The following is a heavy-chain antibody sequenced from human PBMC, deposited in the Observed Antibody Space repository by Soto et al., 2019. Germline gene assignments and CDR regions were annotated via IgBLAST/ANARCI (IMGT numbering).Heavy chain of an antibody. V-gene: IGHV4-34*01. J-gene: IGHJ6*03. CDR2: INHSGST. CDR3: ARGVYGVDGLGYYYYMDV. Sequence: SETLSLTCAVYGGSFSGYYWVWIRQPPGKGLEWIGEINHSGSTNYNPSLKSRVTISVDTSKNQFSLKLSSVTAADTAVYYCARGVYGVDGLGYYYYMDVWGKGTPVTVSS. CDR1: GGSFSGYY. D-gene: IGHD4-17*01.